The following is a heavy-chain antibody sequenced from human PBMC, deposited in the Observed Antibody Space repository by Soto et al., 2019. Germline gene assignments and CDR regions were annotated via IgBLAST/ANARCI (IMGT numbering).Heavy chain of an antibody. CDR3: ARRVRAGDFDY. J-gene: IGHJ4*02. CDR2: IDPTDSNT. CDR1: GYSFTSYW. D-gene: IGHD3-10*01. V-gene: IGHV5-10-1*03. Sequence: EVQLVQSGTEVKKPGESLRISCKGSGYSFTSYWITWVRQMPGKGLEWMGRIDPTDSNTNYSPSLQGHVSTSADKSISTAYLQWSSLKASDTGMYYCARRVRAGDFDYWGQGTLVTVSS.